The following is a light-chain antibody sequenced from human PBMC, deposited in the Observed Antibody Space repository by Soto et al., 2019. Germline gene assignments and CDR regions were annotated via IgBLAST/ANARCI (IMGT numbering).Light chain of an antibody. CDR3: QQYNNWPPR. V-gene: IGKV3-15*01. CDR2: GAS. CDR1: QSVSSN. J-gene: IGKJ1*01. Sequence: EIVMTQSPSTLSVSPGERATLSCRASQSVSSNLAWYQQKPGQAPRLLIYGASTRATGIPARFSGSGSGTEFTLPISSLQSEDFAVYYCQQYNNWPPRFGQGTKVEIK.